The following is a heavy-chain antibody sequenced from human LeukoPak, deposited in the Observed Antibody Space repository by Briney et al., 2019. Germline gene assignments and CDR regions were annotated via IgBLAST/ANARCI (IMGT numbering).Heavy chain of an antibody. D-gene: IGHD3-10*01. J-gene: IGHJ6*03. CDR3: ARGGRTEWFGELSGLYYYYYYMDV. V-gene: IGHV1-18*01. CDR1: GYTFTSYG. Sequence: ASVKVSCKASGYTFTSYGISWVRQAPGQGLEWMGWISAYNGNTNYAQKFQGRVTMTRDTSISTAYMELSSLRSEDTAVYYCARGGRTEWFGELSGLYYYYYYMDVWGKGTTVTISS. CDR2: ISAYNGNT.